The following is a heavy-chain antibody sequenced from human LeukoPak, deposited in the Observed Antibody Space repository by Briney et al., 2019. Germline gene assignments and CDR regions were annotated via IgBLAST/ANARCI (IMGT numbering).Heavy chain of an antibody. Sequence: PSETLSLTCTVSGGSISSSSYYWGWIRQPPGKGLEWIGSIYYSGSTYYNPSLKSRVTISVDTSKNQFSLKLSSVTAADTAVYYCASMVRGVMDYWGQGTLVTVSS. J-gene: IGHJ4*02. CDR2: IYYSGST. D-gene: IGHD3-10*01. CDR1: GGSISSSSYY. CDR3: ASMVRGVMDY. V-gene: IGHV4-39*07.